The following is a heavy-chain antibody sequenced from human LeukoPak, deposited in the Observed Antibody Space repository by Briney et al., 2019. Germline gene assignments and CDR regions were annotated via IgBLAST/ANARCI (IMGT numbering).Heavy chain of an antibody. D-gene: IGHD1-26*01. CDR1: GYTFTNYY. CDR3: ARGGWEVGATFYYFDY. J-gene: IGHJ4*02. Sequence: ASVKVSCKASGYTFTNYYMHWVRQAPGQGLEWMGIINPSGGSTSYAQKFQGRVTMTRDMSTSTVYMELSSLRSEDTAVYYCARGGWEVGATFYYFDYWGQGTLVTVSS. V-gene: IGHV1-46*01. CDR2: INPSGGST.